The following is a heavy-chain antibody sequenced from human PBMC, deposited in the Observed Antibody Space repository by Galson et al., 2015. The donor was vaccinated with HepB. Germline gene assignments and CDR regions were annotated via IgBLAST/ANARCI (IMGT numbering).Heavy chain of an antibody. Sequence: SLRLSCAASGFTFSSYAMHWVRQAPGKGLEYVSAISSNGGSTYYANSVKGRFTISRDNSKNTLYLQMGSLRAEDMAVYYCARGGRVCSGGSCYHHFDYWGQGTLVTVSS. CDR1: GFTFSSYA. D-gene: IGHD2-15*01. V-gene: IGHV3-64*01. CDR3: ARGGRVCSGGSCYHHFDY. J-gene: IGHJ4*02. CDR2: ISSNGGST.